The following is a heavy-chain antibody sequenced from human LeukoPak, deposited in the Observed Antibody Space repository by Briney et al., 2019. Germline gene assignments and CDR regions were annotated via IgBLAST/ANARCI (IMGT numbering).Heavy chain of an antibody. CDR2: INPNSGGT. D-gene: IGHD5-18*01. CDR3: ARGAIQLWLIGGGYFDY. V-gene: IGHV1-2*04. CDR1: GYTFTGYY. J-gene: IGHJ4*02. Sequence: ASVKVSCKASGYTFTGYYMHWVRQAPGQGLGWMGWINPNSGGTNYAQKFQGWVTMTRDTSISTAYMELSRLRSDDTAVYYCARGAIQLWLIGGGYFDYWGQGTLVTVSS.